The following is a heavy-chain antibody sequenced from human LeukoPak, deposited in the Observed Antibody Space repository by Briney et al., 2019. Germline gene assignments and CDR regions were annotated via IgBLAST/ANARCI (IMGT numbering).Heavy chain of an antibody. CDR2: IKQDGSEK. Sequence: GGSLRLSCAASGFTFSSYWMSWVRQAPGKGLEWVANIKQDGSEKYYVDSVKGRFTISRDNAKNSLYLQMNSLRAEDTAVYYCASGGIAAAWAFDIWGQGTMVTVSS. J-gene: IGHJ3*02. CDR1: GFTFSSYW. V-gene: IGHV3-7*01. D-gene: IGHD6-13*01. CDR3: ASGGIAAAWAFDI.